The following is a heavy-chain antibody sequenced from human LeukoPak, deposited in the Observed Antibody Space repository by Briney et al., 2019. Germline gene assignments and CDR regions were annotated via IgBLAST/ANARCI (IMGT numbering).Heavy chain of an antibody. CDR2: IIPIFGTA. CDR1: GGTFSSYA. CDR3: ARDPIAAAGNYYYYYGMDV. V-gene: IGHV1-69*06. D-gene: IGHD6-13*01. J-gene: IGHJ6*04. Sequence: SVKVSCKASGGTFSSYAISWVRQAPGQGLEWMGGIIPIFGTANYAQKFQGRVTITADKSTSTAYMELSSLRSEDTAVYYCARDPIAAAGNYYYYYGMDVWGKGATVTVSS.